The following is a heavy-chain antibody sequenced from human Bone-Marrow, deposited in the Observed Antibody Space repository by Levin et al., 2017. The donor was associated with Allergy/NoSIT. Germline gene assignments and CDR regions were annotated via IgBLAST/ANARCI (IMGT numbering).Heavy chain of an antibody. V-gene: IGHV4-59*01. J-gene: IGHJ4*02. D-gene: IGHD6-13*01. CDR2: IYYSGST. Sequence: SQTLSLTCTVSGGSISSYYWSWIRQPPGKGLEWIGYIYYSGSTNYNPSLKSRVTISVDTSKNQFSLKLSSVTAADTAVYYCARDQDSSRFDYWGQGTLVTVSS. CDR1: GGSISSYY. CDR3: ARDQDSSRFDY.